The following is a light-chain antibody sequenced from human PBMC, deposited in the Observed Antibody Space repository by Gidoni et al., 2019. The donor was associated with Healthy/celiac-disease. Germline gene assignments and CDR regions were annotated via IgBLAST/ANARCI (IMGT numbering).Light chain of an antibody. CDR1: QSVSSY. CDR3: QQRSNWPPLT. CDR2: DAS. V-gene: IGKV3-11*01. J-gene: IGKJ4*01. Sequence: EIVLTQSPATLSLSPGERATLSSRASQSVSSYLAWYQQKPGQAPRLLIYDASNRATGIPARFSGSGSGTDFTLTISSLETEDFAVYYCQQRSNWPPLTFGGXTKVEIK.